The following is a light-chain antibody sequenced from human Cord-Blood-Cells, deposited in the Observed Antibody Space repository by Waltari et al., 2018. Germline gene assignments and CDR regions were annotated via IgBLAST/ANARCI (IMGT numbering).Light chain of an antibody. CDR3: CSYAGSSTYV. Sequence: QPALTQPASVSGSPGQSITIPGTGTSSEVGSYNLVSWYQQHPGKAPKLMIYEGSKRPSGGSNRFSGSKSGNTASLTISGLQAEDEADYYCCSYAGSSTYVFGTGTKVTVL. CDR2: EGS. V-gene: IGLV2-23*01. CDR1: SSEVGSYNL. J-gene: IGLJ1*01.